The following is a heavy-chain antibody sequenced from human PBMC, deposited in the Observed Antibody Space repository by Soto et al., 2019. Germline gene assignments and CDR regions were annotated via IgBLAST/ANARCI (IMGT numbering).Heavy chain of an antibody. D-gene: IGHD1-26*01. CDR3: ARDVGTDFRSYDAFDI. CDR2: MNPNSGNT. Sequence: QVQLVQSGAEVKKPGASVTVSCKASGYTFTSYDINWVRQATGQELEWMGWMNPNSGNTGYAQKFQGRVTMTRNTSIRTAYKELSSLRSEDTAVYYCARDVGTDFRSYDAFDIWGKGTMVTVSS. J-gene: IGHJ3*02. V-gene: IGHV1-8*01. CDR1: GYTFTSYD.